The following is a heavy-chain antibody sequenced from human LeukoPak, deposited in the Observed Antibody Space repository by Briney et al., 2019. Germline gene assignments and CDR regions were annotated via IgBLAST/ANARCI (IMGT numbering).Heavy chain of an antibody. V-gene: IGHV3-21*01. CDR1: GFIFSSYS. Sequence: GSLRLSCAASGFIFSSYSMNWVRQAPGKGLEWVSSISSSSSYIYYADSVKGRFTISRDNAKNSLYLQMNSLGADDTAVYYCARDPSYCGGDCYSDYWGQGTLVTVSS. CDR3: ARDPSYCGGDCYSDY. J-gene: IGHJ4*02. D-gene: IGHD2-21*02. CDR2: ISSSSSYI.